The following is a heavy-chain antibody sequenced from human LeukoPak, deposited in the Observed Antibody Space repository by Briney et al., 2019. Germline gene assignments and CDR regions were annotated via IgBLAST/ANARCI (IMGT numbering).Heavy chain of an antibody. D-gene: IGHD3-22*01. CDR1: GGSVSSSAYY. V-gene: IGHV4-39*07. J-gene: IGHJ6*03. CDR3: TRGSIAYYYMDV. CDR2: IYYSGST. Sequence: SETLSLTCDVSGGSVSSSAYYWGWIRQPPEKGLEWIGNIYYSGSTYYNPSLKSRVTISIDTSKDQFSLKLSSVTAADTAVYYCTRGSIAYYYMDVWGKGTTVTISS.